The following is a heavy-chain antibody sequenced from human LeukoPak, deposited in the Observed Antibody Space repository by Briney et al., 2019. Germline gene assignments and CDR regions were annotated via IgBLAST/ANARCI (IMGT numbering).Heavy chain of an antibody. CDR2: IWYDGSNK. J-gene: IGHJ4*02. Sequence: GGSLRLSYAASGFTFSSYGMHWVRQAPGKGLEWVAVIWYDGSNKYYADSVKGRFTISRDNSKNTLYLQMNSLRAEDTAVYYCAKGGGYYDSSGYSYYFDYWGQGTLVTVSS. CDR1: GFTFSSYG. CDR3: AKGGGYYDSSGYSYYFDY. D-gene: IGHD3-22*01. V-gene: IGHV3-33*06.